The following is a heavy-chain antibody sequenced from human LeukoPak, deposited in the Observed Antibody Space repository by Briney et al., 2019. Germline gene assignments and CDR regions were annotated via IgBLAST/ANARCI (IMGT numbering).Heavy chain of an antibody. V-gene: IGHV3-74*01. CDR1: GFIFSRYW. Sequence: QPGGSLRLSCAASGFIFSRYWMHWVRQAPGKGLVWVSRINNDGSGTSYADSVKGRLTISRDNAKNTLYLQMNSLRAEDTAVYYCARDPGPYCGGDCYYFDYWGPGTLVTVSS. CDR3: ARDPGPYCGGDCYYFDY. D-gene: IGHD2-21*02. J-gene: IGHJ4*02. CDR2: INNDGSGT.